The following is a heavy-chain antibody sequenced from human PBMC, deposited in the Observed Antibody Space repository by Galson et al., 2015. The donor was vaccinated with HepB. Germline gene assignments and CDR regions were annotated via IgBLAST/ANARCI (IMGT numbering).Heavy chain of an antibody. Sequence: SLRLSCAASGFTVSSNYMSWVRQAPGKGLEWVSVIYSGGSTYYADSVKGRFTISRDNSKNTLYLQMNSLRAEDTAVYYCARSIAVAGTAFDHWGQGTLVTVSS. J-gene: IGHJ4*02. CDR2: IYSGGST. V-gene: IGHV3-53*01. CDR3: ARSIAVAGTAFDH. D-gene: IGHD6-19*01. CDR1: GFTVSSNY.